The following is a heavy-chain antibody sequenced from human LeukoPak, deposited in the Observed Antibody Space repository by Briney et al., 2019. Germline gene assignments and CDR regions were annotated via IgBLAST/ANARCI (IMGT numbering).Heavy chain of an antibody. CDR2: IIPIYDTV. D-gene: IGHD2-2*02. CDR3: ARECSSTSCYTGGNY. CDR1: GGTFSSYA. V-gene: IGHV1-69*01. Sequence: SVKVSCKASGGTFSSYAISWVRQAPGQGLEWMGGIIPIYDTVDNAQKFQGRVALTADESTSTAYMELSSLRSEDTAVYYCARECSSTSCYTGGNYWGQGTLVTVSS. J-gene: IGHJ4*02.